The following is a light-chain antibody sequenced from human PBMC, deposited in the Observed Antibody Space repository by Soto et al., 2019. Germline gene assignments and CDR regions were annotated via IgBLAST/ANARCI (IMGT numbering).Light chain of an antibody. CDR1: QSVLYGTENENN. Sequence: DIVMTQSPDSVAVSLGERATINCKSSQSVLYGTENENNLAWYQQKPGQPPKLRIYWASTLESGVPDRFSGSGCGTDFTLTTDSLQAEDVALYYCQQYYIVQYTFGQWHRLYIK. CDR3: QQYYIVQYT. CDR2: WAS. J-gene: IGKJ2*01. V-gene: IGKV4-1*01.